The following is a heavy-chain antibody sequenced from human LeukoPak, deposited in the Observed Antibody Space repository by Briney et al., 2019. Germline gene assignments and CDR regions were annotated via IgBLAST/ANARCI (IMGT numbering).Heavy chain of an antibody. CDR3: ARVVGVYGGYSDGFDY. CDR2: TYYRSRWYN. D-gene: IGHD4-23*01. J-gene: IGHJ4*02. Sequence: SQTLSLTFAISGDSVSSNSAAWNWIRQSPSRGLEWLGRTYYRSRWYNDYAVSVKSRITINPDTSKNQFSLQLNSVTPEDTAVYYCARVVGVYGGYSDGFDYWGQGTLVTVSS. V-gene: IGHV6-1*01. CDR1: GDSVSSNSAA.